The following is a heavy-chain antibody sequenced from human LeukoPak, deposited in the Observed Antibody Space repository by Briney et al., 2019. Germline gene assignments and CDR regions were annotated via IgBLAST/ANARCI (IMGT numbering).Heavy chain of an antibody. D-gene: IGHD5-24*01. CDR2: IYHSGST. CDR1: GGSISSGGYY. Sequence: NTSETLSLTCTVSGGSISSGGYYWSWIRQPPGKGLEWIGYIYHSGSTYYNPSLKSRVTISVDRSKNQFSLKLSSVTAADTAVYYCAREVESRTTYFFDYWGQGTLVTVSS. J-gene: IGHJ4*02. CDR3: AREVESRTTYFFDY. V-gene: IGHV4-30-2*01.